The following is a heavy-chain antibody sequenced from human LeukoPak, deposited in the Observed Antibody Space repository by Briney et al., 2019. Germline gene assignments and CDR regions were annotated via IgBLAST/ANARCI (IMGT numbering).Heavy chain of an antibody. Sequence: GSLRLSCAASGFTFDDYAMHWVRPAPGKGLGWVSLISWDGDSTYYADSVKGRFTISRDNSKNTLYLQMNSLRAEDTAVYYCAKDSGLRFLEWPPNYFDYWGQGTLVTVSS. CDR1: GFTFDDYA. D-gene: IGHD3-3*01. CDR3: AKDSGLRFLEWPPNYFDY. J-gene: IGHJ4*02. CDR2: ISWDGDST. V-gene: IGHV3-43D*03.